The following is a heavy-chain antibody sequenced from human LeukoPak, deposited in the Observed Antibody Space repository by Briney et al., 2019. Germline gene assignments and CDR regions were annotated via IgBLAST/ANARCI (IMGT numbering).Heavy chain of an antibody. CDR3: ARDQPALGIDY. D-gene: IGHD2-2*01. Sequence: GGSLGLSCAASGFTFSSYGMHWVRQAPGKGLEWVAVIWYDGSNKYYADSVKGRFTISRDNSKNTLYLQMNSLRAEDTAVYYCARDQPALGIDYWGQGTLVTVSS. V-gene: IGHV3-33*01. CDR2: IWYDGSNK. CDR1: GFTFSSYG. J-gene: IGHJ4*02.